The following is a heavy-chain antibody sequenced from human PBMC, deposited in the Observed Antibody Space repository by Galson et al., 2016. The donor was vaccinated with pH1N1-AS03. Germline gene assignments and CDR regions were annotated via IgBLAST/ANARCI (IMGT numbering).Heavy chain of an antibody. CDR3: ARDSGSGYYQTFDY. CDR2: IDPSGGST. V-gene: IGHV1-46*02. Sequence: SVKVSCKASAGTFNTYSINWVRQAPGQGLEWMGKIDPSGGSTTYAQKFQGRVTMTRDTSTSTVYMDLSSLTSDDTAVYYCARDSGSGYYQTFDYWGQGTLVTVSS. J-gene: IGHJ4*02. CDR1: AGTFNTYS. D-gene: IGHD3-22*01.